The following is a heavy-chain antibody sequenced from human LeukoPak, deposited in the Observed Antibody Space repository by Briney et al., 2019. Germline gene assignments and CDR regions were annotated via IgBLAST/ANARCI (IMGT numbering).Heavy chain of an antibody. CDR1: GGSISSYY. CDR2: IYYSGST. CDR3: ARQKGRVVVIRRAFDAFDI. V-gene: IGHV4-59*01. Sequence: PSETLSLTCTVSGGSISSYYWSWIRQPPGKGLEWIGYIYYSGSTNYNPSLKSRVTISVDTSKNQFSLKLSSVTAADTAVYYCARQKGRVVVIRRAFDAFDIWGQGTMVTVSS. J-gene: IGHJ3*02. D-gene: IGHD3-22*01.